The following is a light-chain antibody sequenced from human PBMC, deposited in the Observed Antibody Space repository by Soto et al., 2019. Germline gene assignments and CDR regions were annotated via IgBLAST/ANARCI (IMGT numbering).Light chain of an antibody. J-gene: IGKJ4*01. V-gene: IGKV1-9*01. CDR3: QQLKSYPLT. Sequence: DIQLTQSPSVMSASVGDRVTITCRATQGISTYLAWYQQNPGKAPKLLIYTASTLQSGGPSRFSGSGTGTEVSLTISSPRPEDFATYVSQQLKSYPLTFGGGTKVEIK. CDR1: QGISTY. CDR2: TAS.